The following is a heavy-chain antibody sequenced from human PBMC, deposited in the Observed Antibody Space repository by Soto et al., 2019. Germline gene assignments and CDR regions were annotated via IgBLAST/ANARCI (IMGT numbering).Heavy chain of an antibody. CDR2: IYYSGSA. V-gene: IGHV4-31*03. Sequence: LSLTCTVSGGSISSGANYWCWVRQGPGKGLEWIGNIYYSGSAYYNPSLKSRLTMSVDTSKNSFSLKLTSVTAADTAVYYCARVLCSSTTCYFPDGFDPWGQGTLVTVSS. D-gene: IGHD2-2*01. CDR1: GGSISSGANY. J-gene: IGHJ5*02. CDR3: ARVLCSSTTCYFPDGFDP.